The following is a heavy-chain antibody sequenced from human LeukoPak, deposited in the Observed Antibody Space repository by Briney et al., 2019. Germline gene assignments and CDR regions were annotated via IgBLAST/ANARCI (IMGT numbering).Heavy chain of an antibody. D-gene: IGHD4-11*01. CDR3: APSHDYSNSKEAWFDP. CDR2: ISSSSSYI. Sequence: GGSLRLSCAASGFTFSPYSMNWVRQAPGKGLEWVSSISSSSSYIYCADSVKGRFTISRDNAKNSLYLQMNSLRAENTAAYYCAPSHDYSNSKEAWFDPWGQGTLVTVSS. V-gene: IGHV3-21*01. CDR1: GFTFSPYS. J-gene: IGHJ5*02.